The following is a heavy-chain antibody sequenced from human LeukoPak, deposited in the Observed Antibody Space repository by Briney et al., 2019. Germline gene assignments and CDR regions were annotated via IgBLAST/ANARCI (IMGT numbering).Heavy chain of an antibody. CDR3: ARGDSSSWYDY. J-gene: IGHJ4*02. CDR2: INPGDSDT. D-gene: IGHD6-13*01. Sequence: GESLKISCKGSGYSFTTYWIAWVRQMPGKGLEWMGIINPGDSDTRYSPSFQGQVTISADKSITTAYLQWSSLKASDTAMYYCARGDSSSWYDYWGQGTLVTVSS. CDR1: GYSFTTYW. V-gene: IGHV5-51*01.